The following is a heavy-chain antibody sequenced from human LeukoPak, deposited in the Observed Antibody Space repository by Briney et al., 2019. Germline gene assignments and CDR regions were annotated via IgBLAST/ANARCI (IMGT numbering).Heavy chain of an antibody. CDR2: IHYTGST. J-gene: IGHJ5*02. Sequence: PSETLSLTCTVSGGSISSYYWSWIRQPPGKGLECIGYIHYTGSTNYNPSLKSRVTISVDTSKSQFSLKLSSVTAADTAIYYCARGGYYGSGNDFRFDPWGQGTLVSVSS. V-gene: IGHV4-59*01. CDR1: GGSISSYY. CDR3: ARGGYYGSGNDFRFDP. D-gene: IGHD3-10*01.